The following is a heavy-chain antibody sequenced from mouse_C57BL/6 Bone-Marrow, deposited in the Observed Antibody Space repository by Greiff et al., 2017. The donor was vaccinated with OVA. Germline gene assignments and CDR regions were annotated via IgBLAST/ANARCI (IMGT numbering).Heavy chain of an antibody. CDR3: ARELVLDY. J-gene: IGHJ2*01. CDR2: IDPSDSYT. V-gene: IGHV1-69*01. D-gene: IGHD1-1*01. Sequence: QVHVKQPGAELVMPGASVKLSCKASGYTFTSYWMHWVKQRPGQGLEWIGEIDPSDSYTNYNQKFKGKSTLTVDKSSSTAYMQLSSLTSEDSAVYYCARELVLDYWGQGTTLTVSS. CDR1: GYTFTSYW.